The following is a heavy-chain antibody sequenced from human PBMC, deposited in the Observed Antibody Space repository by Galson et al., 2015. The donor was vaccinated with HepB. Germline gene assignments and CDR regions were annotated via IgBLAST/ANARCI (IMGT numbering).Heavy chain of an antibody. V-gene: IGHV3-73*01. CDR3: IRVGDFSGYSSR. CDR1: GFTFGGTA. CDR2: FRGKGGHYAI. J-gene: IGHJ4*02. D-gene: IGHD5-12*01. Sequence: PLRLAGAAPGFTFGGTASHGVGQASGKGRDWVGRFRGKGGHYAISYVPSLKGRFAISRDDSKNMAYLNMKSMKTEDTAVYYCIRVGDFSGYSSRWGRGTLVTVSS.